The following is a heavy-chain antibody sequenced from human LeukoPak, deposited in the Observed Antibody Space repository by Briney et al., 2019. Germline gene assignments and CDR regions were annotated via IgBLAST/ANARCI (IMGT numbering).Heavy chain of an antibody. CDR3: AREPDSSFDY. Sequence: PGGSLRLSCAASGFTFSSYGMHWVRQAPGKGLEWVAFIRHDGNDKYYADSVKGRFTISRDDSKDTLYLQMSSLRAEDTAVYYCAREPDSSFDYWGQGTLVTVSS. J-gene: IGHJ4*02. CDR1: GFTFSSYG. V-gene: IGHV3-30*02. D-gene: IGHD2-15*01. CDR2: IRHDGNDK.